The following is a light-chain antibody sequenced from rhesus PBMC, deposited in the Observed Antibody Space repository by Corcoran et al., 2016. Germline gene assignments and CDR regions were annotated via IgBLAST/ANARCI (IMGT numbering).Light chain of an antibody. J-gene: IGKJ4*01. CDR3: QHGYGIPLT. CDR2: GAS. Sequence: DIQMTQSPSSLSASVGDTVTITCQASQGISNKLAWYQQKPGKFPKLLIYGASTSQSGVPSRFSGSGSGTDFTLTISSLQAEDFATYYCQHGYGIPLTFGGGTKVELK. V-gene: IGKV1-25*02. CDR1: QGISNK.